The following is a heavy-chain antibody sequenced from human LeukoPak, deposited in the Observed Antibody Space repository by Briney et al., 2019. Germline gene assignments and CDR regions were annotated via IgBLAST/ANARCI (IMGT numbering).Heavy chain of an antibody. J-gene: IGHJ4*02. CDR3: ARGGGTVAYFDY. Sequence: ASVKVSCKASGYTFTGYYIHWVRQAPGQGLEWMGWINPNIGGTNYAQKFRGRVTMTRDTSISTAYMELSSLRSDDTAVYYCARGGGTVAYFDYWGQGTLVTVSS. CDR2: INPNIGGT. D-gene: IGHD6-19*01. CDR1: GYTFTGYY. V-gene: IGHV1-2*02.